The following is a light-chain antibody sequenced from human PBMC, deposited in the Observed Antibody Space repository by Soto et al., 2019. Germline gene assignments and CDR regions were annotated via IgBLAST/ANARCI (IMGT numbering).Light chain of an antibody. CDR2: GAS. CDR3: QQYNRWPFT. V-gene: IGKV3-15*01. J-gene: IGKJ3*01. Sequence: EMVMTQSPVTLSVSPGESATLSCRASQSVISNLGWYQQKPGQAPRLLIYGASTSATGIPDRFSGSGSGTEFTLTISSLQSGDFAVYYCQQYNRWPFTFGPGTKVDIK. CDR1: QSVISN.